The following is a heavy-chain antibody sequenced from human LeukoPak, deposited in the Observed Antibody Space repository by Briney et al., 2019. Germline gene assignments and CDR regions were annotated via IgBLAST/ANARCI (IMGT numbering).Heavy chain of an antibody. Sequence: ASVKVSCKVSGYTLTELSMHWVRQAPGKRLEWMGGFDPEDGETIYAQKFQGRVTMTEDTSTDTAYRELSSLRSEDTAVYYCAILPIRVGATFLLAFDYWGQGTLVTVSS. D-gene: IGHD1-26*01. V-gene: IGHV1-24*01. J-gene: IGHJ4*02. CDR3: AILPIRVGATFLLAFDY. CDR1: GYTLTELS. CDR2: FDPEDGET.